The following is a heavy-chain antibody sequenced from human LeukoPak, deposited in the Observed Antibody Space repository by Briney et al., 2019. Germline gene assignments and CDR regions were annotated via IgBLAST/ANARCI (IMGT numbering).Heavy chain of an antibody. V-gene: IGHV4-38-2*02. CDR2: IYHSGNT. J-gene: IGHJ4*02. Sequence: SETLSLTCTVSGYSISVGYYWGWIRQPPEKGLEWIGGIYHSGNTYYNPSLKSRVTISIDTSKNQFSLRLSSVTAADTAVYYCARVRFYDSTGYYYDFDYWGQGTLVTVSS. CDR3: ARVRFYDSTGYYYDFDY. D-gene: IGHD3-22*01. CDR1: GYSISVGYY.